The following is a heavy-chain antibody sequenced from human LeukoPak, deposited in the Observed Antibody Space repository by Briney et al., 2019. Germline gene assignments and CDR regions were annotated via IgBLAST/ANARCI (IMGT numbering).Heavy chain of an antibody. J-gene: IGHJ4*02. Sequence: SETLSLTCTVSGGSISSYYWSWIRQPPGKGLEWIGYIYYSGSTNYNPSLKSRVTISVDTSKNQFSLKLSSVTAADTAVYYRARATTSVAGAVDYWGQGTLVTVSS. CDR2: IYYSGST. V-gene: IGHV4-59*01. CDR1: GGSISSYY. D-gene: IGHD4-23*01. CDR3: ARATTSVAGAVDY.